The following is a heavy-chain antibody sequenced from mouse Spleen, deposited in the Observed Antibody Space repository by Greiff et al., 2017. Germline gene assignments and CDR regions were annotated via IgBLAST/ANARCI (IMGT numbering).Heavy chain of an antibody. J-gene: IGHJ4*01. CDR2: ISTYYGDA. CDR3: ARDGNYEFYYAMDY. D-gene: IGHD2-1*01. CDR1: GYTFTDYA. V-gene: IGHV1S137*01. Sequence: VQLQQSGAELVRPGVSVKISCKGSGYTFTDYAMHWVKQSHAKSLEWIGVISTYYGDASYNQKFKGKATMTVDKSSSTAYMELARLTSEDSAIYYCARDGNYEFYYAMDYWGQGTSVTLSS.